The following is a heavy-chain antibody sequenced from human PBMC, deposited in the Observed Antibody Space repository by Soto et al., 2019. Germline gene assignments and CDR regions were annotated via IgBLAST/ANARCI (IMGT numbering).Heavy chain of an antibody. J-gene: IGHJ3*02. Sequence: GASVKVSCKASGGTFSSYAISWVRQAPGQGLEWMGGIIPIFGTANYAQKFQGRVTITADESTSTAYMELSSLRSEDTAVYYCARADYYDSSGYPRDDIRGQGTMVTVSS. CDR2: IIPIFGTA. D-gene: IGHD3-22*01. CDR1: GGTFSSYA. CDR3: ARADYYDSSGYPRDDI. V-gene: IGHV1-69*13.